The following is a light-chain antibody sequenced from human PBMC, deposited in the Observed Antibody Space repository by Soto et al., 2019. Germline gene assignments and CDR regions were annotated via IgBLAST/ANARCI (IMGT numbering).Light chain of an antibody. CDR3: QQLNSFPIA. J-gene: IGKJ3*01. CDR1: QGISSF. CDR2: GAS. V-gene: IGKV1-9*01. Sequence: IQLTQSPSSLSASVGDRVTITCRASQGISSFLAWYQQKPGRAPKLLIYGASTLQSGVPSRFSGSGSGTDFTLTISSLQPDDFATYYCQQLNSFPIAFGPGTKVEIQ.